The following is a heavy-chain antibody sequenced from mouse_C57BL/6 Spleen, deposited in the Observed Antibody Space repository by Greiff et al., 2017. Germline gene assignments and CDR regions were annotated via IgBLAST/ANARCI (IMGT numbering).Heavy chain of an antibody. Sequence: QVHVKQPGAELVRPGTSVKLSCKASGYTFTSYWMHWVKQRPGQGLEWIGVIDPSDSYTNYNQKFKGKATLTVDTSSSTAYMQLSSLTSEDSAVYYCTRGSYGSLAYWGQGTLVTVSA. CDR1: GYTFTSYW. V-gene: IGHV1-59*01. J-gene: IGHJ3*01. CDR3: TRGSYGSLAY. CDR2: IDPSDSYT. D-gene: IGHD2-2*01.